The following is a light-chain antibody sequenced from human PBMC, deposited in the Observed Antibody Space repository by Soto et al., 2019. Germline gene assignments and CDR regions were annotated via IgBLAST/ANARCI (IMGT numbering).Light chain of an antibody. CDR3: QQYNRYPWT. CDR1: QRSCNW. Sequence: DIQMTQFPSTLSASVGDRVTITFRASQRSCNWFARYQQKPGKAPKLLIYDFSRLESGVPSRFSGSGAGTDFLITISRLPPDYFATYYCQQYNRYPWTFGPGTKVEIK. V-gene: IGKV1-5*01. CDR2: DFS. J-gene: IGKJ1*01.